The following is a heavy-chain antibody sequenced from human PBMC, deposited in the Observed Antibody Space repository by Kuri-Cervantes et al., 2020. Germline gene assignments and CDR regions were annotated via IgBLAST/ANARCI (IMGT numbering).Heavy chain of an antibody. J-gene: IGHJ3*02. V-gene: IGHV3-20*04. Sequence: GESLKISCAASGFTFDDYGMSWVRQAPGKGLEWVSGINWNGGSTGYADSVKGRFTISRDNAKNSLYLQMNSLRAEDTAVYYCAKSNSWYAFDIWGQGTMVTVSS. CDR1: GFTFDDYG. CDR2: INWNGGST. D-gene: IGHD6-13*01. CDR3: AKSNSWYAFDI.